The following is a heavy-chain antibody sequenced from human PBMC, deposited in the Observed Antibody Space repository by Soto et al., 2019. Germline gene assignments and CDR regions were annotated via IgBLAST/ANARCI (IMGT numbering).Heavy chain of an antibody. J-gene: IGHJ4*02. D-gene: IGHD4-17*01. CDR2: IYYVFST. CDR3: ARLRQKTTSFDY. CDR1: GGSISSYY. Sequence: SETLSLTCTVSGGSISSYYWSWIRQPPVNGLEFIGYIYYVFSTNYNPSLKSRFTISLYTSKNHFSLKLSSVTAADTAVYYCARLRQKTTSFDYWGQGTLVTVSS. V-gene: IGHV4-59*08.